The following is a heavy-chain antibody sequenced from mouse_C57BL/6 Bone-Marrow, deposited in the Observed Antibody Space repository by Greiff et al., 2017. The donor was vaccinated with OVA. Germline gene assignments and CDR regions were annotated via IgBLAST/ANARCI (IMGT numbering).Heavy chain of an antibody. CDR1: GYTFTDYY. J-gene: IGHJ4*01. CDR2: INPNNGGT. V-gene: IGHV1-26*01. Sequence: VQLQQSGPELVKPGASVKISCKASGYTFTDYYMNWVKQSHGKSLEWIGDINPNNGGTSYNQKFKGKATLTVDKSSSTAYMELRSLTSEDSAVYDGARGTTTVVDNYAMDYWGQGTSVTVSS. D-gene: IGHD1-1*01. CDR3: ARGTTTVVDNYAMDY.